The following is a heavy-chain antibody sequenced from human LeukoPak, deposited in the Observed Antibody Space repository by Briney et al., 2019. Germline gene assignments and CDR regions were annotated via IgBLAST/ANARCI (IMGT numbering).Heavy chain of an antibody. D-gene: IGHD3-9*01. CDR3: ARAEQYYDILTGYYLVPQFDY. CDR1: GFTFSSYS. CDR2: ISSSSSYI. V-gene: IGHV3-21*01. Sequence: PGGSLRLSCAASGFTFSSYSMNWVRQAPGKGLEWVSSISSSSSYIYYADSVKGRVTISRDNAKNSLYLQMNSLRAEDTAVYYCARAEQYYDILTGYYLVPQFDYWGQGTLVTVSS. J-gene: IGHJ4*02.